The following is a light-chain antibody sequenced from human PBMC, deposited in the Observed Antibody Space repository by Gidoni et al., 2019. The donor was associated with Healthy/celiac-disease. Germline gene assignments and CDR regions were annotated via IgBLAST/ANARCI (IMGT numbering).Light chain of an antibody. CDR3: QQYSSSLL. CDR2: ASS. J-gene: IGKJ4*01. V-gene: IGKV3-20*01. CDR1: QSVSSSF. Sequence: EIVLTQSPATLSLSPGDRATLTCRASQSVSSSFFACYQQKPGQAPRLLIYASSSRATGIPDRCSSSGSRTDITPTSSILEPEYFADYCCQQYSSSLLFGGGTKVEIK.